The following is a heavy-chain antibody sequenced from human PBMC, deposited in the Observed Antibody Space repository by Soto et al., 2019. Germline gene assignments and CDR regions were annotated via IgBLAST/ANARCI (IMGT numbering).Heavy chain of an antibody. CDR1: GGTFSSYA. D-gene: IGHD2-15*01. V-gene: IGHV1-69*13. J-gene: IGHJ6*02. CDR3: ASSIKLGYCSGGSFSNGVYGMDV. CDR2: IIPIFGTA. Sequence: SVKVSCKASGGTFSSYAISWVRRAPGEGLEWMGGIIPIFGTANYAQKFQGRVTITADESTSTAYMELSSLRCEDTAVYYCASSIKLGYCSGGSFSNGVYGMDVWG.